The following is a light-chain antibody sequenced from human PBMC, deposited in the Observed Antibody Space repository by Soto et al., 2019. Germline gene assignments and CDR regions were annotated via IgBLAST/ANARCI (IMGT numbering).Light chain of an antibody. Sequence: QSVLTQPASVPGSPGQSITISCTGTSSDVGSYNLVSWYQQHPGKAPKLMIYEGSKRPSGVSNRFSGSKSDNTASLTISGLQAEDEADYYCSSYTSSSTPYVFGTGTKLTVL. J-gene: IGLJ1*01. CDR2: EGS. CDR3: SSYTSSSTPYV. V-gene: IGLV2-14*02. CDR1: SSDVGSYNL.